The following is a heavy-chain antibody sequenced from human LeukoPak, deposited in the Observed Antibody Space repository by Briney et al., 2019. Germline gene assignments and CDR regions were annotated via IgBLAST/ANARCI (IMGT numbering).Heavy chain of an antibody. CDR2: IHYSGST. CDR1: GVSISSYY. J-gene: IGHJ4*02. D-gene: IGHD1-7*01. CDR3: ASTEWNYAR. Sequence: SETLSLTCTVSGVSISSYYWSWMRQPPGKGLEWIGYIHYSGSTSYNPSLKSRVTISLDTSRTQFSLKLTSVTAADTAIYYCASTEWNYARWGQGTLVTVSS. V-gene: IGHV4-59*08.